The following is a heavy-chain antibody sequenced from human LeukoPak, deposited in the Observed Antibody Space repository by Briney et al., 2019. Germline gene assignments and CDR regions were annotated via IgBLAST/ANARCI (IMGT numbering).Heavy chain of an antibody. CDR3: AREGYDILTGPFYYYYYYGMDV. D-gene: IGHD3-9*01. Sequence: SQTLSLTCAISGDSVSSNSAAWNWIRQSPSRGLEWLGRTYYRSKWYNDYVVSVKSRITINPDTSKNQFSLQLNSVTPEDTAVYYCAREGYDILTGPFYYYYYYGMDVWGKGTTVTVSS. V-gene: IGHV6-1*01. CDR2: TYYRSKWYN. CDR1: GDSVSSNSAA. J-gene: IGHJ6*04.